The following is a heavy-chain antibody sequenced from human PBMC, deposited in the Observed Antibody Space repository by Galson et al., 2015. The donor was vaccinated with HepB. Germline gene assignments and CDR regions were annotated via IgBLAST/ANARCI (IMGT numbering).Heavy chain of an antibody. CDR1: GYTFTSYD. CDR2: MNPNSGNT. D-gene: IGHD4-17*01. V-gene: IGHV1-8*01. CDR3: ARGLYGDYVFEAFDI. Sequence: SVKVSCKASGYTFTSYDINWVRQATGQRLEWMGWMNPNSGNTGYAQKFQGRVTMTRNTSISTAYMELSSLRSEDTAVYYCARGLYGDYVFEAFDIWGQGTMVTVSS. J-gene: IGHJ3*02.